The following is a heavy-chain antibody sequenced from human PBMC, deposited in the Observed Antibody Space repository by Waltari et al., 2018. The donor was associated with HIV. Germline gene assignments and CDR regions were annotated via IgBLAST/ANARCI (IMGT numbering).Heavy chain of an antibody. CDR3: ARNPYYYDSSGPTGYFQH. Sequence: QLQLQESAPGLVKPSETLSLTCTVSVGSIRSSSYSWGWIRQPPGQGLEWSGSIYYSGSTYYNPSRKSRVTISVDTSKNQFSLKLSSVTAADTAMYYCARNPYYYDSSGPTGYFQHWGQGTLVTVSS. D-gene: IGHD3-22*01. J-gene: IGHJ1*01. V-gene: IGHV4-39*07. CDR1: VGSIRSSSYS. CDR2: IYYSGST.